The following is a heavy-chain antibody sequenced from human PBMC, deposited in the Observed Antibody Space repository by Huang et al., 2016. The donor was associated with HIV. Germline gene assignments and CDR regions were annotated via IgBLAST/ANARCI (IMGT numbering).Heavy chain of an antibody. CDR2: ISNEGSNN. D-gene: IGHD5-18*01. CDR1: GFPFNNHS. V-gene: IGHV3-30-3*01. Sequence: QVQLVESGGGVVQPGRSLRLSCAASGFPFNNHSMHWVRQATGKGLDWVAVISNEGSNNYYADSVKGRFTISRDSSKSTLFLHMTSLRTEDTAVYYCARAKDTWDAYDIWGQGTMVIVSS. CDR3: ARAKDTWDAYDI. J-gene: IGHJ3*02.